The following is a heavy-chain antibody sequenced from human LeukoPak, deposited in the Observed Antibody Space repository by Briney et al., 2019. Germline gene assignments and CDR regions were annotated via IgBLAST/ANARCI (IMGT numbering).Heavy chain of an antibody. D-gene: IGHD2-2*01. Sequence: ASVKVSCKASGGSFSSYGISWVRQAPGQGLEWVGRIIPIFGTANYAQKFQDRVNITADKSTSIVYMELSSLRSEDTAVYYCARRTTSVALDSWGQGTMVTVSS. CDR2: IIPIFGTA. CDR1: GGSFSSYG. V-gene: IGHV1-69*06. J-gene: IGHJ3*02. CDR3: ARRTTSVALDS.